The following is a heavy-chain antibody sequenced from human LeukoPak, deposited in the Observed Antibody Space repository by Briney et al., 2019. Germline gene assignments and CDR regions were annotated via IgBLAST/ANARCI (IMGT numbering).Heavy chain of an antibody. D-gene: IGHD3-9*01. CDR1: GLTFSSYS. Sequence: GGSLRLSCAASGLTFSSYSMNWVRQAPGKGLEWVSSISSSGTYVYYADSVKGRFTISRDNAKNSLSLQMNSLRADDAAVYYCARASSKQLAGYLPDGFDIWGQGTMVTVSS. CDR3: ARASSKQLAGYLPDGFDI. V-gene: IGHV3-21*01. J-gene: IGHJ3*02. CDR2: ISSSGTYV.